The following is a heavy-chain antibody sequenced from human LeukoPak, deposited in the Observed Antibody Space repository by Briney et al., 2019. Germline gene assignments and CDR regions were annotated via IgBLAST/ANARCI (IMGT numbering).Heavy chain of an antibody. CDR2: ISANSGNT. Sequence: GASVKVSCKASGYTFTINGISWVRQAPGQGLEWMGWISANSGNTNYAQRLQGRVTMTTDTSTTTAYMELRSLRADDTDGYYLXXXXXXXFDFWXQGTMVTVSS. J-gene: IGHJ3*01. CDR3: XXXXXXXFDF. CDR1: GYTFTING. V-gene: IGHV1-18*01.